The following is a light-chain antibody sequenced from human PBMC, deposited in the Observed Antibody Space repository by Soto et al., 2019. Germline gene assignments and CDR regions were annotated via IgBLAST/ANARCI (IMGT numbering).Light chain of an antibody. J-gene: IGKJ5*01. CDR3: QQRHMWPIT. CDR1: QSFRGL. Sequence: EVVLTQSPVTLSLSPGERATLSCRASQSFRGLLAWYQQKPGQAPRLLIYDAYNRATGITPRFSGSGSGTDFTLTISSLEPEDSAVYYCQQRHMWPITFGQATRLEIK. CDR2: DAY. V-gene: IGKV3-11*01.